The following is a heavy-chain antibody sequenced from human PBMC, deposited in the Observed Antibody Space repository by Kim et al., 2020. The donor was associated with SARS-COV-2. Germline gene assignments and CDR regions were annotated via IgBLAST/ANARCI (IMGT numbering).Heavy chain of an antibody. CDR2: IYYSGST. Sequence: SETLSLTCTVSGGSISSYYWSWIRQPPGKGLEWIGYIYYSGSTNYNPSLKSRVTISVDTSKNQFSLKLSSVTAADTAVYYCARGGPAHQYYDILTGYGWAYYYGMDVWGQGTTVTVSS. CDR1: GGSISSYY. V-gene: IGHV4-59*08. J-gene: IGHJ6*02. D-gene: IGHD3-9*01. CDR3: ARGGPAHQYYDILTGYGWAYYYGMDV.